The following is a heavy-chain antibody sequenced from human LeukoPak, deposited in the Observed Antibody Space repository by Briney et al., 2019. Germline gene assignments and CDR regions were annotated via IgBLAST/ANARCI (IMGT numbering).Heavy chain of an antibody. Sequence: ASVKVSCKASGYTFTSYGISWVRQAPGQGLEWMGWISAYNGNTNYAQKLQGRVTMTTDTSTSTAYMELRSLRSDDTAAYYCARGGTIFGVVITPSFDYWGQGTLATVSS. D-gene: IGHD3-3*01. CDR1: GYTFTSYG. CDR2: ISAYNGNT. J-gene: IGHJ4*02. V-gene: IGHV1-18*01. CDR3: ARGGTIFGVVITPSFDY.